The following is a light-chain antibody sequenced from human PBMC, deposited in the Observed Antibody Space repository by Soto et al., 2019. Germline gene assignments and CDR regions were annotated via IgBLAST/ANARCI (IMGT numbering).Light chain of an antibody. V-gene: IGKV3-20*01. Sequence: EIVLTQSPGTLSLSPGESATLSCRASQSVSSSYLAWYQQKPGQAPRLLIYGASSRATGIPDRFSGSGSGTDFTLTISRLEPEDFAVYYCQQYGSSPPITFGGGTKVDI. J-gene: IGKJ4*01. CDR1: QSVSSSY. CDR3: QQYGSSPPIT. CDR2: GAS.